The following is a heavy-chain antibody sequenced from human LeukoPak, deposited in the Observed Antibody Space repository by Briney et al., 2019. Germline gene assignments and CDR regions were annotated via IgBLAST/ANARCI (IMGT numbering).Heavy chain of an antibody. Sequence: GRSLRLSCAASGFTFSSYGMDWVRQAPGKGLEWVAVISYDGSNKYYADSVKGRFTISRDNSKNTLYLQMHSLRAEDTAVYYCAKVGYSSGWPPDAFDIWGQGTMVTVSS. V-gene: IGHV3-30*18. D-gene: IGHD6-19*01. CDR3: AKVGYSSGWPPDAFDI. CDR2: ISYDGSNK. J-gene: IGHJ3*02. CDR1: GFTFSSYG.